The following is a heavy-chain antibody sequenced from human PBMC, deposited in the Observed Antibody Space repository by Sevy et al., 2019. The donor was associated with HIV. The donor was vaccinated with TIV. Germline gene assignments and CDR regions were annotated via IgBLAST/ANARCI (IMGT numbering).Heavy chain of an antibody. CDR1: GFTFSGYA. CDR3: AKTINSGGGVVPAANYYYYGMDV. Sequence: GGSLRLSCAVSGFTFSGYAMNWVRQAPGKGLEWVSAISGKGRSTHYAASVEGRFTISRDNSKNTLYLPMNSLRAADTAVYYCAKTINSGGGVVPAANYYYYGMDVWGQGTTVTVSS. J-gene: IGHJ6*02. D-gene: IGHD2-2*01. CDR2: ISGKGRST. V-gene: IGHV3-23*01.